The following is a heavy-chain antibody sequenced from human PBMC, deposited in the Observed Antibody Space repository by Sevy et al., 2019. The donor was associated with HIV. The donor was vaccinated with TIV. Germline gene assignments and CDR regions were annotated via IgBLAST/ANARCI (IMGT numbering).Heavy chain of an antibody. CDR3: ARAPPVRSGDDSLNWFDP. CDR2: IYYTGST. V-gene: IGHV4-59*01. CDR1: GGSISTYY. D-gene: IGHD5-12*01. J-gene: IGHJ5*02. Sequence: SETLSLTCTVSGGSISTYYRSWIRQPPGKGLEYIGYIYYTGSTNYNPSLKSRVTISVDTSKNQFSLNLRSVTAVDTAVYYCARAPPVRSGDDSLNWFDPWGQGTLVTVSS.